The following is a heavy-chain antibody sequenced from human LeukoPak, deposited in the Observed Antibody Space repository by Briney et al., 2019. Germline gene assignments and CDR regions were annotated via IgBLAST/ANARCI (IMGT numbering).Heavy chain of an antibody. V-gene: IGHV3-23*01. CDR1: GFTFRSYA. Sequence: GGSLRLSCVDSGFTFRSYAMTWVRQAPGKGLEWVSTIRVDGETTYYADSVKGRFITSRDNSKNTLYLQMNSLTVEDTAVYHCAKEGAGWYFDLWGRGTLVTVSS. CDR2: IRVDGETT. D-gene: IGHD6-13*01. J-gene: IGHJ2*01. CDR3: AKEGAGWYFDL.